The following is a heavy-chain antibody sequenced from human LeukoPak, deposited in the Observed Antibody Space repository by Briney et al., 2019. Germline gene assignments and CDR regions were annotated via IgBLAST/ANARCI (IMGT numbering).Heavy chain of an antibody. CDR3: AKGPSSGWYFIDY. CDR1: GFTFRSYA. Sequence: GGSLRLSCAASGFTFRSYAMSRVRQAPGKELEWVSAISGSGGSTYYADSVKGRFTISRDNSKNTLYLQMNSLRAEDTAVYYCAKGPSSGWYFIDYWGQGTLVTVSS. D-gene: IGHD6-19*01. J-gene: IGHJ4*02. CDR2: ISGSGGST. V-gene: IGHV3-23*01.